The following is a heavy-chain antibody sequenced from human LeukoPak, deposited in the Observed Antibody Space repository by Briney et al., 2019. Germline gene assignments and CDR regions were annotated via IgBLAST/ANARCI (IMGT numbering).Heavy chain of an antibody. D-gene: IGHD2-15*01. J-gene: IGHJ5*02. V-gene: IGHV4-59*08. CDR3: ARLGYCSGGSCFLTPNWFVP. CDR2: IYYSGST. Sequence: MTSETLSLTCTGSGGSISSYYWSWIRQPPGKGLERIGYIYYSGSTNYNPSLKSRVTISVDTSKNQFSLKLSSVTAADTAVYYCARLGYCSGGSCFLTPNWFVPWGQGTLVTVSS. CDR1: GGSISSYY.